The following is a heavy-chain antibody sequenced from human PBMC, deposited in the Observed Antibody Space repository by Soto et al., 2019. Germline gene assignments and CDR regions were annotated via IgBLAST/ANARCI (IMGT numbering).Heavy chain of an antibody. CDR2: ISHDGSNK. D-gene: IGHD6-13*01. Sequence: GGSLRLSCAASGFTFSSYAMHWVRQAPGKGLEWVAVISHDGSNKYYADSVKGRFTISRDNSKNTLYLQMNSLRAEDTAVYYCARDLYSSSWYYYYGMDVWGQGTTVTVSS. J-gene: IGHJ6*02. V-gene: IGHV3-30-3*01. CDR1: GFTFSSYA. CDR3: ARDLYSSSWYYYYGMDV.